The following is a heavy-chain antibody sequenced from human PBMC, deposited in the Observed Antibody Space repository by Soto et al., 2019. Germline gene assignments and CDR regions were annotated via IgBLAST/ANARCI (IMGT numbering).Heavy chain of an antibody. CDR1: GGSFSGYY. CDR2: INHSGST. CDR3: ARGRQWLVLDY. D-gene: IGHD6-19*01. V-gene: IGHV4-34*01. J-gene: IGHJ4*02. Sequence: QVQLQQWGAGLLKPSETLSLTCAVYGGSFSGYYWSWIRQPPGKGLEWIGEINHSGSTNYNPSLKSRVTISVDTSKNQFSLKLSSVNAADTAVYYCARGRQWLVLDYWGQGTLVTVSS.